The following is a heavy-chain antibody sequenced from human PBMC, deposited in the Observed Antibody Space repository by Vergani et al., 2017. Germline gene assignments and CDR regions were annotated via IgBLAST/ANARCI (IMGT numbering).Heavy chain of an antibody. J-gene: IGHJ5*02. D-gene: IGHD2-2*01. CDR3: ARHRSRYNGFDP. V-gene: IGHV4-34*01. Sequence: QVQLQQWGAGLLKPSETLSLTCAVYGGSFSGYYWSWIRQPPGKGLEWIGEINHRGSTNYNPSLKSRVTISVDTSKNQFSLKLSSVTAADTAVYYCARHRSRYNGFDPWGQGTLVTVSS. CDR1: GGSFSGYY. CDR2: INHRGST.